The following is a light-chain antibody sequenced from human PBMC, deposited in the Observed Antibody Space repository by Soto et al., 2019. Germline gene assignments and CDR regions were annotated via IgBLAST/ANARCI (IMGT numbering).Light chain of an antibody. Sequence: DIQMTQSPSSLSSSVGDIFTITCRASQNIHTHLNWYQQKPGKAPKPLIYTASSLHSGVPSRFSGSASGTDFTLTISSLQPEDFATYYCQQGDTTPITFGQGTRLEIK. CDR3: QQGDTTPIT. CDR2: TAS. CDR1: QNIHTH. J-gene: IGKJ5*01. V-gene: IGKV1-39*01.